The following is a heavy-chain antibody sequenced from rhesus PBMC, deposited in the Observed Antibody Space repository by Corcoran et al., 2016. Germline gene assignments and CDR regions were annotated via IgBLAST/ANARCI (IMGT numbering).Heavy chain of an antibody. CDR2: IYGRGGRT. CDR1: GGSLSDRYY. CDR3: ARDRFRGNYYFDY. V-gene: IGHV4-106*01. Sequence: QVQLQESGPGLVKPSETLSLTCAVSGGSLSDRYYWSWIRQPPGKGLEWFGYIYGRGGRTNYKPTLKSRVTMSTDTSKKQFSLKLSSVTAADTAVYYCARDRFRGNYYFDYWGQGVLVTVSS. J-gene: IGHJ4*01. D-gene: IGHD1-44*01.